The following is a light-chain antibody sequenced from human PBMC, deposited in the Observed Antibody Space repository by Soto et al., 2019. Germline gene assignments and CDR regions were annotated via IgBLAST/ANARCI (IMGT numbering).Light chain of an antibody. CDR1: QRVLYSSNNKNY. CDR3: QQYYSTPFT. J-gene: IGKJ3*01. Sequence: DIVMTQSPDSLAVSPAERATINCKSSQRVLYSSNNKNYLAWYQQKPRQPPKLLIYWASTRESGVPDRFSGSGSGTDFTLTISSLQAEDVAVYYCQQYYSTPFTFGPGTKVDIK. CDR2: WAS. V-gene: IGKV4-1*01.